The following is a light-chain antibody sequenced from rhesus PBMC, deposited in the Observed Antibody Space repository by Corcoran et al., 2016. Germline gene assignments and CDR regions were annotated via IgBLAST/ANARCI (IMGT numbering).Light chain of an antibody. CDR2: YAS. J-gene: IGKJ2*01. CDR1: PGISSW. Sequence: DIQMTQSPSSLSASVGDKVTITCHASPGISSWLAWYQQNPGKAPKPLDYYASSLQSGVPSRFSGSGSGTDYTLNISSLQPEDFATYNCQQYDDLPYSFGQGTKVEIK. CDR3: QQYDDLPYS. V-gene: IGKV1-19*01.